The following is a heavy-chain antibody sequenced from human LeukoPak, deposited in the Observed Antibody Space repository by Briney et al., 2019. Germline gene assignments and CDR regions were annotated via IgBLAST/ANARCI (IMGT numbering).Heavy chain of an antibody. D-gene: IGHD3-10*01. V-gene: IGHV3-30*02. CDR3: AKGRYYGSGSYNDY. J-gene: IGHJ4*02. CDR2: IRYDGSNK. CDR1: GVTFSSYG. Sequence: AGGSLRLSCAASGVTFSSYGMHWVRQAPGKGLEWVAFIRYDGSNKYYADSVKGRFTISRDNSKNTLYLQMNSLRAEDTAVYYCAKGRYYGSGSYNDYWGQGTLVTVSS.